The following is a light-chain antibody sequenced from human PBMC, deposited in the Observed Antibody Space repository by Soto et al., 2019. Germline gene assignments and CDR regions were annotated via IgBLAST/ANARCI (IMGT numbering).Light chain of an antibody. V-gene: IGLV2-14*01. CDR3: SSYTRNSTSYV. Sequence: QSALTQPASVYGSPGQSITISCTGTSSEVGGYNYVSWYQQHPGKAPKLMIYEVSNRPSRVSNRFSGSKSGNTASLTISGLQAEDEADYYCSSYTRNSTSYVFGTGTKLTVL. CDR2: EVS. CDR1: SSEVGGYNY. J-gene: IGLJ1*01.